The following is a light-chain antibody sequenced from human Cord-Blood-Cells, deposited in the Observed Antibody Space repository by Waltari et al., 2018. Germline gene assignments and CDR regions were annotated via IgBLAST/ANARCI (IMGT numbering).Light chain of an antibody. J-gene: IGLJ3*02. CDR1: VLAKTY. V-gene: IGLV3-27*01. CDR2: KDS. Sequence: SYELTQPSSVSVSPGQTARITCSGVVLAKTYARWFQQKPGQAPVLVIYKDSERPSGIPERFSGSSSGTTVTLTISGAQVEDEADYYCYSAADNNLVFGGGTKLTVL. CDR3: YSAADNNLV.